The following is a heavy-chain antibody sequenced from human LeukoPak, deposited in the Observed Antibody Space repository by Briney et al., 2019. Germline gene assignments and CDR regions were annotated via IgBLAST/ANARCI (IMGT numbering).Heavy chain of an antibody. CDR3: ARGGVVSSPDYFDY. D-gene: IGHD2-21*01. Sequence: SETLSLTCTVSGGSISSYYWSWIRQPPGKGLEWIGYIYYSGSTNYNPSLKSRVTISVDTSKNQFSLKLSSVTAADTAVYYCARGGVVSSPDYFDYWGQGTLVTVSS. V-gene: IGHV4-59*01. J-gene: IGHJ4*02. CDR2: IYYSGST. CDR1: GGSISSYY.